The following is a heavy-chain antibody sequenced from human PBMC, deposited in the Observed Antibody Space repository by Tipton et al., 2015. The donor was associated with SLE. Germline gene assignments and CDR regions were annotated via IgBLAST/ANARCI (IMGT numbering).Heavy chain of an antibody. D-gene: IGHD2-21*01. V-gene: IGHV3-48*03. J-gene: IGHJ3*02. CDR2: ISSSGSTI. Sequence: GSLRLSRAASGFTFSSYEMNWVRQAPGKGLEWVSYISSSGSTIYYADSVKGRFTISRDNAKNSLYLQMNSLRAEDTAVYYCARPRGYSHAFDIWGQGTMVTVSS. CDR1: GFTFSSYE. CDR3: ARPRGYSHAFDI.